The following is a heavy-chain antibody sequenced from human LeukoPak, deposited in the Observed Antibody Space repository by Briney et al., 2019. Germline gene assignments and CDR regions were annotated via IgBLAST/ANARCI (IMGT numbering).Heavy chain of an antibody. CDR1: GFTFSSYA. CDR2: IWYDGSNK. Sequence: GGSLRLSCAASGFTFSSYAMSWVRQAPGKGLEWVAVIWYDGSNKYYADSVKGRFTISRDNSKNTLYLQMNSLRAEDTAVYYCARGSDDFWSGYRGRGFDYWGQGTLVTVSS. D-gene: IGHD3-3*01. V-gene: IGHV3-33*08. CDR3: ARGSDDFWSGYRGRGFDY. J-gene: IGHJ4*02.